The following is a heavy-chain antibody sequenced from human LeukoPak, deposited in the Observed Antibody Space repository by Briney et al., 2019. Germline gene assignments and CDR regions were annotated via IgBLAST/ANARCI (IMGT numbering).Heavy chain of an antibody. CDR3: AREGNYYDSSGPPYFQH. V-gene: IGHV4-61*02. CDR1: GGSISSGSYY. D-gene: IGHD3-22*01. CDR2: IYTSGST. Sequence: SQTLSLTCTVSGGSISSGSYYWSWIRQPAGKGLEWIERIYTSGSTNYNPSLKSRVTISVDTSKNQFSLKLGSVTAADTAVYYCAREGNYYDSSGPPYFQHWGQGTLVTVSS. J-gene: IGHJ1*01.